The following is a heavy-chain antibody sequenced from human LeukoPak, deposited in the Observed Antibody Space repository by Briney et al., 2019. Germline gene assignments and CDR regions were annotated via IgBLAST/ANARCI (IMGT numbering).Heavy chain of an antibody. CDR3: ARDFAGTTSYYFDY. CDR1: GFTFSSYS. Sequence: GGSLRLSCVASGFTFSSYSMNWVRQAPGKGLEWVSSISSSSSYIYYADSVKGRFTISRDNAKNSLYLQMNSLRAEDTAVYYCARDFAGTTSYYFDYWGQGTLVTVSS. V-gene: IGHV3-21*01. J-gene: IGHJ4*02. CDR2: ISSSSSYI. D-gene: IGHD1-1*01.